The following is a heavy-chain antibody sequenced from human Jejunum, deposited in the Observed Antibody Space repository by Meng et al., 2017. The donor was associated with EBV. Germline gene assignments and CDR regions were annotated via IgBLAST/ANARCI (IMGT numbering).Heavy chain of an antibody. Sequence: RQLPDAGSGLVKPSGALSLTCAASGVSISSGGYSWHWIRQPPGKGLQWIGYIYYSGSAFYNPSLKSRVTLSVDRSKNQFSLNLSSVTAADTAVYYCARGAYFDYWGQGTLVTVSS. J-gene: IGHJ4*02. CDR2: IYYSGSA. CDR1: GVSISSGGYS. CDR3: ARGAYFDY. V-gene: IGHV4-30-2*01.